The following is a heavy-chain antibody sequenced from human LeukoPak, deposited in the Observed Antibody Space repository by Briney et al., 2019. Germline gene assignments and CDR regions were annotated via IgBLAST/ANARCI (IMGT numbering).Heavy chain of an antibody. Sequence: GESLRLSCAASGFLFGNCAMHWFRQAPGKGLEWVATVSYDGSYEFYPDSVKGRFTISGNDSDKTVHLQMSSLRPEDSGVFYCAKGRGPLYYYAVDAWGQGTTVTVSS. CDR1: GFLFGNCA. J-gene: IGHJ6*02. CDR2: VSYDGSYE. D-gene: IGHD1-14*01. V-gene: IGHV3-30*18. CDR3: AKGRGPLYYYAVDA.